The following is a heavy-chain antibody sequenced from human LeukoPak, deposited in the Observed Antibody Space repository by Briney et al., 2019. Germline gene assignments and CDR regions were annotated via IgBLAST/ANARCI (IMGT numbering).Heavy chain of an antibody. D-gene: IGHD6-19*01. Sequence: GGSLRLSCAASGFTFSNAWMNWVRQAPGKGLEWVGRIKSKTDGEKTEYAAPVKGRFTISRDDSKNTLYLQMNSLKTEDTAVYYCTTGHPSSGWLFDCWGQGTLVTVSS. CDR3: TTGHPSSGWLFDC. CDR1: GFTFSNAW. J-gene: IGHJ4*02. CDR2: IKSKTDGEKT. V-gene: IGHV3-15*01.